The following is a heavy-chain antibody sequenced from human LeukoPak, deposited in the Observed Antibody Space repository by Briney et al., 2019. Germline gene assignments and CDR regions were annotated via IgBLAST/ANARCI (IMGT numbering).Heavy chain of an antibody. CDR2: IYYSGST. CDR1: GGSISSYY. J-gene: IGHJ4*02. D-gene: IGHD6-13*01. Sequence: PSETLSLTCTVSGGSISSYYWSWIRQPPGKGLEWIGYIYYSGSTYYNPSLKSRVTISVDTSKNQFSLKLSSVTAADTAVYYCAGTTGYSSSWYDYWGQGTLVTVSS. CDR3: AGTTGYSSSWYDY. V-gene: IGHV4-59*08.